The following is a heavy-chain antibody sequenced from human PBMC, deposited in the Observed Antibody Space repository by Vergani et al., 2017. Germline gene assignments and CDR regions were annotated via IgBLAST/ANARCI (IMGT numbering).Heavy chain of an antibody. D-gene: IGHD2-21*02. J-gene: IGHJ3*02. Sequence: QVQLQESGPGLVKPSETLSLTCTVSGCSISSYYWSWFRQPPGKGLEWIGYIYYSGSTNYNTSLNSRVTISVDTSKNQFSLKLSSVTAAETAVYYCARNPYCGGDCYSDAFDIWGQGTMVTVSS. V-gene: IGHV4-59*01. CDR1: GCSISSYY. CDR3: ARNPYCGGDCYSDAFDI. CDR2: IYYSGST.